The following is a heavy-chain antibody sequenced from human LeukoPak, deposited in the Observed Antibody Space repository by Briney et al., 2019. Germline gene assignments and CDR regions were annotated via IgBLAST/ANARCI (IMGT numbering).Heavy chain of an antibody. CDR2: IYSAGDT. J-gene: IGHJ3*02. D-gene: IGHD1-14*01. CDR1: GLTVGSNY. CDR3: ARDLNPQSRAFDI. V-gene: IGHV3-53*01. Sequence: AGGSLRLSCAASGLTVGSNYMTWVRQAPGKGLEWVSVIYSAGDTYYTDSVKGRFTISRDNSQNAVYLQMNSLRAEDTAVYYCARDLNPQSRAFDIWGRGTMVTVSS.